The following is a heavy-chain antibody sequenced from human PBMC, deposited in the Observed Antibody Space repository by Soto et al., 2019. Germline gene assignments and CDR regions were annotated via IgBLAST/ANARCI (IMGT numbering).Heavy chain of an antibody. CDR3: ARLFSGYSSSSSYYYYGMDV. Sequence: PSETLSLTCTVSGGSISSSSYYWGWIRQPPGKGLEWIGSIYYSGRTYYNPSLKSRVTISVDTSKNQFSLKLSSVTAADTAVYYCARLFSGYSSSSSYYYYGMDVWGQGTTVTVSS. CDR1: GGSISSSSYY. J-gene: IGHJ6*02. CDR2: IYYSGRT. V-gene: IGHV4-39*01. D-gene: IGHD6-6*01.